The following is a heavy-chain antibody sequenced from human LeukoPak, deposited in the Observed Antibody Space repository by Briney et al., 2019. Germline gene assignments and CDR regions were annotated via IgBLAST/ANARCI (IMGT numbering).Heavy chain of an antibody. D-gene: IGHD5-18*01. Sequence: GGSLRLSCVASGFTFSDYSMNWVRQAPGKGLEWVSYITGRSATTYYADSVKGRFTISRDNAENSLYLQMNSLRAEDTAVYYCAKAAYSYGDFDYWGQGTLVTVSS. CDR1: GFTFSDYS. CDR2: ITGRSATT. J-gene: IGHJ4*02. CDR3: AKAAYSYGDFDY. V-gene: IGHV3-48*04.